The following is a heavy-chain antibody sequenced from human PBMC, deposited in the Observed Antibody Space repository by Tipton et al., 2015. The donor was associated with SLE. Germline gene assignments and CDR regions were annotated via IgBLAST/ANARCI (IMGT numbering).Heavy chain of an antibody. Sequence: SLRLSCAASGFTFSIYAMTWVRQAPGEGLEWVANIHPDGSLKYYVDSVKGRFTISRDNAKNSLYLQMNSLRADDTAVFYCGVVVAAQVDYWGQGTLVTVSS. V-gene: IGHV3-7*03. D-gene: IGHD2-15*01. CDR3: GVVVAAQVDY. CDR1: GFTFSIYA. CDR2: IHPDGSLK. J-gene: IGHJ4*02.